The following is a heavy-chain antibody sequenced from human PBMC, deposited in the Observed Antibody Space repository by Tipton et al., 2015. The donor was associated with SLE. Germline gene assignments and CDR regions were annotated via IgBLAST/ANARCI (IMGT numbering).Heavy chain of an antibody. J-gene: IGHJ4*02. D-gene: IGHD6-19*01. CDR3: ARERGHTNGWGLLDH. V-gene: IGHV3-66*02. CDR2: ISSGGSL. Sequence: QLVQSGGGLVQPGGSLRLSCAASGFTFRTYAMAWVRQAPGKGLEWVSVISSGGSLSYADSVKGRFTIFRDNSKNTVYLQMNSLRLEDTAVYYCARERGHTNGWGLLDHWGQGTLVTVSS. CDR1: GFTFRTYA.